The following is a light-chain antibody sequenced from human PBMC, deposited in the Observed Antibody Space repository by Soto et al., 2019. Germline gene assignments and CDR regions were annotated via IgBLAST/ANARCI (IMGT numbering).Light chain of an antibody. CDR2: AAS. CDR1: RDITDY. CDR3: QNYNSAPGT. Sequence: DIPMTQSPSSLSASLGDRGTITCRASRDITDYLAWYQQKPGQVPKLLIYAASTLQSRVPSRFTASGSGTDFTLTITVLQPEDFATDVCQNYNSAPGTFGQGTKVEF. V-gene: IGKV1-27*01. J-gene: IGKJ1*01.